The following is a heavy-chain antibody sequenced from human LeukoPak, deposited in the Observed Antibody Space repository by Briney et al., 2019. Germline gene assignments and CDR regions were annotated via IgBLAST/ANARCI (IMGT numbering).Heavy chain of an antibody. Sequence: GGSLRLSCAASEFTFSNYGMHWVRQAPGKGLERLAIIRYDGCNKYYADSVKGRFTISRDNSKNTLYLQMNGLRVEDTAKYYCAKDSGNWNDSDYWGQGTLVTVSS. J-gene: IGHJ4*02. D-gene: IGHD1-1*01. V-gene: IGHV3-30*02. CDR2: IRYDGCNK. CDR3: AKDSGNWNDSDY. CDR1: EFTFSNYG.